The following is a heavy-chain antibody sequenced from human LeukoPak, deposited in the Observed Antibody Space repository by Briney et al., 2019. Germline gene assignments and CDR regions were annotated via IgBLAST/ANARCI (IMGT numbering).Heavy chain of an antibody. V-gene: IGHV3-23*01. CDR2: IGGGGVDT. Sequence: GGSLRLSCAASGFTFSSFAMSWVRQAPGKGLEWVSAIGGGGVDTYYADSVKGRFTISRDNSKNTLYLQMNSLRAEDTAVYYCAKRGESCSSTNCLKYYFDYWGQGTLVAVSS. D-gene: IGHD2-2*01. CDR3: AKRGESCSSTNCLKYYFDY. CDR1: GFTFSSFA. J-gene: IGHJ4*02.